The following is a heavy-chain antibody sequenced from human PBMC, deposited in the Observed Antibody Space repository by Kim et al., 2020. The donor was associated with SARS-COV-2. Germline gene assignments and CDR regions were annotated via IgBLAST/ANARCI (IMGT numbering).Heavy chain of an antibody. CDR3: GASSGWNYYYYYYGMDV. Sequence: SETLSLTCAVSGGSISSSNWWSWVRQPPGKGLEWIGEIYHSGSTNYNPSLKSRVTISVDKSKNQFSLKLSSVTAADTAVYYCGASSGWNYYYYYYGMDVWGQGTTVTVSS. J-gene: IGHJ6*02. CDR2: IYHSGST. D-gene: IGHD6-19*01. V-gene: IGHV4-4*02. CDR1: GGSISSSNW.